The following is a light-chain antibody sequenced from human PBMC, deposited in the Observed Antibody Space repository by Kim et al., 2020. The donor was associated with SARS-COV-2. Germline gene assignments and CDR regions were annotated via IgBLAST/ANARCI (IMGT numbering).Light chain of an antibody. CDR1: TSNIRNDY. Sequence: GQKVTISCSGSTSNIRNDYVSWYQQLPGTAPKLLIYDNNKRPSGIPDRFSGSKSGTSATLGITGLQTGDEADYYCGTWDTSLSIGVFGGGTQLTVL. CDR3: GTWDTSLSIGV. CDR2: DNN. J-gene: IGLJ2*01. V-gene: IGLV1-51*01.